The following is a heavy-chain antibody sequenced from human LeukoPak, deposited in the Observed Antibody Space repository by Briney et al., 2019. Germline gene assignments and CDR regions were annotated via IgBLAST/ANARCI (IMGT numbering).Heavy chain of an antibody. CDR1: GYTFTGYY. CDR3: ARVGYGDYYYYMDV. J-gene: IGHJ6*03. D-gene: IGHD4-17*01. CDR2: INPNSGGT. V-gene: IGHV1-2*02. Sequence: GASVTVSCKASGYTFTGYYMHWVGQAPGQGREGMGWINPNSGGTNYAQKFQGRVTMTRDTSISTAYMELSRLRSDDTAVYYCARVGYGDYYYYMDVWGKGTTVTVSS.